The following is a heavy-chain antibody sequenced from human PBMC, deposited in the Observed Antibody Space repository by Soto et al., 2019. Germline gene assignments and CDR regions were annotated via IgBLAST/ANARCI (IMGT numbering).Heavy chain of an antibody. CDR1: DDSISSTHYY. D-gene: IGHD4-17*01. J-gene: IGHJ4*02. CDR2: IYYSGST. V-gene: IGHV4-39*01. Sequence: SETLSLTCTVSDDSISSTHYYWGWIRQPPGQGLEWIGTIYYSGSTYYNPSLKSRVTISVDTSKNHFSLKLTSVTAADTAVYYCARHLRTTVTTKTVFDYWGQGTLVTVSS. CDR3: ARHLRTTVTTKTVFDY.